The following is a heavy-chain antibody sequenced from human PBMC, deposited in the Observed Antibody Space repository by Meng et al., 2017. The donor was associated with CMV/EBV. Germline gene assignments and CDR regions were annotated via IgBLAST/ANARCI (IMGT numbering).Heavy chain of an antibody. CDR3: ASYTFPGQNSSSWYFYYYGMDV. CDR2: INPNSGGT. D-gene: IGHD6-13*01. CDR1: GYTFTGYY. V-gene: IGHV1-2*02. Sequence: ASVKVSCKASGYTFTGYYMHWVRQAPGQGLEWMGWINPNSGGTNYAQKFRGRVTMTRDTSISTAYMELSRLRSDDTAVYYCASYTFPGQNSSSWYFYYYGMDVWGQGTTVTVSS. J-gene: IGHJ6*02.